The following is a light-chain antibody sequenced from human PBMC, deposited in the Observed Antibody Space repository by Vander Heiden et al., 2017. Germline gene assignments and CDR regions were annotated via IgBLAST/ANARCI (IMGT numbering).Light chain of an antibody. CDR3: AAWDDTLNGVV. J-gene: IGLJ2*01. CDR1: SSNIGSYT. CDR2: TNN. V-gene: IGLV1-44*01. Sequence: QSVLTQPPSASGTPGQRVTISCSGSSSNIGSYTVNWYQQLPGTGPKLLLYTNNQRPSGVPDRFSGSKSGTSASLAISGLQSEDEADYHCAAWDDTLNGVVFGGGTKLSVL.